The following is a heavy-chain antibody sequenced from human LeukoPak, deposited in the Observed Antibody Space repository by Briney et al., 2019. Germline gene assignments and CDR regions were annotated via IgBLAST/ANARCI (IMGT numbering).Heavy chain of an antibody. CDR2: IDPSDSYT. CDR3: ARRVNTMVRGVIFNWFDP. D-gene: IGHD3-10*01. J-gene: IGHJ5*02. V-gene: IGHV5-10-1*01. CDR1: GYSFTSYW. Sequence: GESLKISCKGSGYSFTSYWISWVRQMPGKGLEWMGRIDPSDSYTNYSPSFQGHVTISADKSISTAYPQWSSLKASDTAMYYCARRVNTMVRGVIFNWFDPWGQGTLVTVSS.